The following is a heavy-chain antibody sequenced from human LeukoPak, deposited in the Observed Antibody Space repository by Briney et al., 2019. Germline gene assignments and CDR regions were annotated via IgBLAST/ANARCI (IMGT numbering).Heavy chain of an antibody. V-gene: IGHV1-2*02. Sequence: GASVKVSCKASRYTFTGYYMHWVRQAPGQGLEWMGWINPNSGGTNYAQKFQGRVTMTRDTSISTAYMELSRLRSDDTAVYYCARVETHPWGYYFDYWGQGTLVTVSS. CDR2: INPNSGGT. CDR1: RYTFTGYY. J-gene: IGHJ4*02. CDR3: ARVETHPWGYYFDY. D-gene: IGHD3-16*01.